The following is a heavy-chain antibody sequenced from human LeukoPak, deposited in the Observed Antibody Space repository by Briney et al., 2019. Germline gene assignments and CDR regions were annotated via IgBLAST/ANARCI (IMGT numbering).Heavy chain of an antibody. CDR2: ISSSGST. V-gene: IGHV4-61*02. CDR1: GDSISSGDYY. Sequence: PSQTLSLTCTVSGDSISSGDYYWSWIRQPAGKGLEWIGRISSSGSTNYNPSLKSRVTISVDTSKNQFSLKLSSVTAADTAVYYCARRGRHRMTTVTTGFRLFDYWGQGTLVTVSS. J-gene: IGHJ4*02. D-gene: IGHD4-11*01. CDR3: ARRGRHRMTTVTTGFRLFDY.